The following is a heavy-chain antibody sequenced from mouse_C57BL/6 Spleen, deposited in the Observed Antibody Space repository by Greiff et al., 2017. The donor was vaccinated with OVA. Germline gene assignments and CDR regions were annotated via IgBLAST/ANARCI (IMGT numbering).Heavy chain of an antibody. CDR3: ARVYYGYLYYFDY. CDR1: GFAFSSYD. J-gene: IGHJ2*01. D-gene: IGHD2-2*01. V-gene: IGHV5-12-1*01. CDR2: ISSGGGST. Sequence: DVMLVESGGGLVKPGGSLKLSCAASGFAFSSYDMSWVRQTPEKRLEWVAYISSGGGSTYYPDTVKGRFTISRDNAKNTLYLQMSSLKSEDTAMYYCARVYYGYLYYFDYWGQGTTLTVSS.